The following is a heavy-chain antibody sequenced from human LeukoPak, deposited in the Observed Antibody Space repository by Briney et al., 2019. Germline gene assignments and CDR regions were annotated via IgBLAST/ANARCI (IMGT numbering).Heavy chain of an antibody. D-gene: IGHD6-13*01. J-gene: IGHJ4*02. CDR3: ARDSTSSWYGGVDY. CDR1: GYTFTSYG. Sequence: ASVKVSCKASGYTFTSYGISWVRQAPGQGLEWMGWINPNSGGTDYAQKFHGRVTMTRDTSISTAYMDLSSLRSDDTAIYYCARDSTSSWYGGVDYWGQGTLVIVSS. V-gene: IGHV1-2*02. CDR2: INPNSGGT.